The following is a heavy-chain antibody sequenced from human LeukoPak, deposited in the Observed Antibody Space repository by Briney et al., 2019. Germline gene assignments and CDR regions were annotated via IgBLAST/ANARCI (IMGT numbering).Heavy chain of an antibody. D-gene: IGHD6-19*01. Sequence: GGSLRLSSADPGYTFSSYALSWVRHALGKGLECVSPISGSGGSTYSADSSKGRFTTSRDTSKNTLYLQINTLRADDTPLFSCARGGLGSAFDNWGQGTL. CDR3: ARGGLGSAFDN. CDR2: ISGSGGST. V-gene: IGHV3-23*01. CDR1: GYTFSSYA. J-gene: IGHJ4*02.